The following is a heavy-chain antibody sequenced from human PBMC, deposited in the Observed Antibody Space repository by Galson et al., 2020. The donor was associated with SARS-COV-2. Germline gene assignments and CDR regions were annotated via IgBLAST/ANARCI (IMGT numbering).Heavy chain of an antibody. CDR1: GYSFTSYW. V-gene: IGHV5-51*01. CDR3: ARGGSRYCSGGSCYSDWYFDL. Sequence: KIGESLKISCKGSGYSFTSYWIGWVRQMPGKGLEWMGIIYPGDSDTRYSPSFQGQVTISADKSISTAYLQWSSLKASDTAMYYCARGGSRYCSGGSCYSDWYFDLWCRGTLVTVSS. CDR2: IYPGDSDT. J-gene: IGHJ2*01. D-gene: IGHD2-15*01.